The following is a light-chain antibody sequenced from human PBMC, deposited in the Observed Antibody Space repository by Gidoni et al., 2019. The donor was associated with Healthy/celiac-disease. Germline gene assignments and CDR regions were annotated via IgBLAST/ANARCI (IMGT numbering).Light chain of an antibody. CDR3: QQRSNWLT. V-gene: IGKV3-11*01. Sequence: EIVLTQSPATLSLSPGERATLSCRASQSVSSYLAWYQQKPGQAPMLLIYDASNRATGIPARFSGSGSGTDFTLTISSLEPEDFAVYYCQQRSNWLTFXGXTKVEI. CDR2: DAS. J-gene: IGKJ4*01. CDR1: QSVSSY.